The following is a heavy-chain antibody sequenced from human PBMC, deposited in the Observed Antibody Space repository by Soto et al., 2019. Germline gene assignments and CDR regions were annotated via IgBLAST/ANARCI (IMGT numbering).Heavy chain of an antibody. CDR2: IVVGSGNT. J-gene: IGHJ4*02. CDR3: ATQPRVGATDAVDY. CDR1: GFTFTSSA. D-gene: IGHD1-26*01. Sequence: QMQLVQSGPEVKKPGTSVKVSCKASGFTFTSSAVQWVRQARGQRLEWIGWIVVGSGNTNYAQKFQERVTITRDMSTSTAYMELSSLRSEDTAVYYCATQPRVGATDAVDYWGQGTLVTVSS. V-gene: IGHV1-58*01.